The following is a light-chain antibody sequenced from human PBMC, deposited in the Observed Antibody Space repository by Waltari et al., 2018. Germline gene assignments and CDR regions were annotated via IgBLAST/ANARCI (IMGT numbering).Light chain of an antibody. Sequence: QSALTQPASVSGSPGQSITISCTGTSSDVGSYNLVSWYQKHPGKAPKLMIYEVSKRPSGFSNRFSGSKSGNTASLTISGLQAEDEADYYCCSYAGSSTFAVFGGGTKLTVL. V-gene: IGLV2-23*02. CDR3: CSYAGSSTFAV. CDR2: EVS. J-gene: IGLJ3*02. CDR1: SSDVGSYNL.